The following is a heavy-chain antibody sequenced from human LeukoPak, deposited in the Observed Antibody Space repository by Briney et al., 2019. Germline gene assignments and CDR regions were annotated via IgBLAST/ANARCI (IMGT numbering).Heavy chain of an antibody. CDR3: ARSPGAGYSPGAFNI. CDR1: GYTFTYRY. J-gene: IGHJ3*02. V-gene: IGHV1-45*02. Sequence: ASVKVSCKASGYTFTYRYLHWVRQAPGQALEWMGWITPFNGNTNYAQKFQDRVTITRDRSMSTAYMELSSLRSEDTAMYYCARSPGAGYSPGAFNIWGRGKMVTVSS. CDR2: ITPFNGNT. D-gene: IGHD3-9*01.